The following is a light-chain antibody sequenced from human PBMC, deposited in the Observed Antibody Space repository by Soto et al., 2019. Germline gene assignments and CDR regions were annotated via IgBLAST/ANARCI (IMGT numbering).Light chain of an antibody. J-gene: IGKJ1*01. Sequence: DIVMTQSPLSLPVTPGEPASISCRSSQSLLHSNGYNYLDWYLQKPGQSPQLLIYLGSNRASGVPDRFSGSRTGTDFTLKISRGEAEDVGVYYCMQALQTWTFGQGTKVEIK. CDR1: QSLLHSNGYNY. CDR3: MQALQTWT. V-gene: IGKV2-28*01. CDR2: LGS.